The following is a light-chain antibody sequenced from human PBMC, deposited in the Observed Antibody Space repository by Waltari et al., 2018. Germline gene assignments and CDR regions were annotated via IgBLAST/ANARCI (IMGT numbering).Light chain of an antibody. J-gene: IGLJ2*01. CDR2: GNS. Sequence: QSVLTQPPSVSGAPGQRVTISCPGSSSNIGAGYDVHWYQQLPGTAHKLLIYGNSNRPSGVPDRFSGSKSGTSASLAITGLQAEDEADYYCQSYDSSLSGVVFGGGTKLTVL. V-gene: IGLV1-40*01. CDR3: QSYDSSLSGVV. CDR1: SSNIGAGYD.